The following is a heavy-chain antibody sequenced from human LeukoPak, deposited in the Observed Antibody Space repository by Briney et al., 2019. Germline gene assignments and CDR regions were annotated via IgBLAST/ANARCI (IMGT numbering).Heavy chain of an antibody. CDR2: IYYSGST. CDR3: ARGRDYDILTGRHYYGMDV. Sequence: PSETLSLTCTVSGGSISSSSYYWGWIRQPPGKGLEWIGSIYYSGSTYYNPSLKSRVTISVDTSKNQFSLKLSSVTAADTAVYYCARGRDYDILTGRHYYGMDVWGKGTTVTVSS. V-gene: IGHV4-39*01. D-gene: IGHD3-9*01. J-gene: IGHJ6*04. CDR1: GGSISSSSYY.